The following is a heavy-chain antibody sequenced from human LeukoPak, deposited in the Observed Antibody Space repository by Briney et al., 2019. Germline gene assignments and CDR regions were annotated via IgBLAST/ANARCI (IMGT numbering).Heavy chain of an antibody. Sequence: GPVKVSCKASGYTFTGYYMHWVRQAPGQGLEWMGWINPNSGGTNYAQKFQGRVTMTRDTSISTAYMELSRLRSDDTAVYYCARGRGPYSSSWSDYWGQGTLVTVSS. J-gene: IGHJ4*02. D-gene: IGHD6-13*01. CDR1: GYTFTGYY. V-gene: IGHV1-2*02. CDR3: ARGRGPYSSSWSDY. CDR2: INPNSGGT.